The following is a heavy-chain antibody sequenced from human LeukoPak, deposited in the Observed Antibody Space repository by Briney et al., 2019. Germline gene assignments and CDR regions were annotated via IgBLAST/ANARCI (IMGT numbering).Heavy chain of an antibody. Sequence: SETLSLTCTVSGGSISSYYWSWIRQPPGKGLEWIGYIYYSGSTNYNPSLKSRVTISVDTSKNHFSLKLSSVTAADTAVYYCARASRDGYNWDYWGQGTLVTVSS. CDR2: IYYSGST. V-gene: IGHV4-59*01. D-gene: IGHD5-24*01. CDR1: GGSISSYY. CDR3: ARASRDGYNWDY. J-gene: IGHJ4*02.